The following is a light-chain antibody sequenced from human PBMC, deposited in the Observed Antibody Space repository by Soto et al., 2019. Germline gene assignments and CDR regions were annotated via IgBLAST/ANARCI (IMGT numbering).Light chain of an antibody. V-gene: IGKV3-20*01. CDR1: QSVNNN. CDR3: QQYGSSPPYT. J-gene: IGKJ2*01. CDR2: EAF. Sequence: EIVLTQSPGTLSLSPGERATLSCRATQSVNNNLAWYQHKRGQAPRLLIYEAFIRATGIPARFSGSGSGTDFTLTISRLEPEDFAVYYCQQYGSSPPYTFGQGTKLEIK.